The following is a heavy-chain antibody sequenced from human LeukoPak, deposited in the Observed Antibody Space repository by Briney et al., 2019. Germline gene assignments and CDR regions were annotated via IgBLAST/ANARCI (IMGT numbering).Heavy chain of an antibody. J-gene: IGHJ4*02. D-gene: IGHD5-18*01. Sequence: KPSETLSLTCTVSGDSISSSGHYWGWIRQPPGQGLEWIGSINYSGSTYYNPSLKSRVTISLDTSKNQISLQLSPVTAADTAVYYCARPLDVDTALEFDYWGQGTLVTVSS. V-gene: IGHV4-39*01. CDR1: GDSISSSGHY. CDR3: ARPLDVDTALEFDY. CDR2: INYSGST.